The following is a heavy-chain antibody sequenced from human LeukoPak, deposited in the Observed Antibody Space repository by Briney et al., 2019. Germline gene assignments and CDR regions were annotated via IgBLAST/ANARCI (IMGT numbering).Heavy chain of an antibody. Sequence: NPSETLSLTCTVSGGSISSGGYYWSWIRQHPGKGLEWIGYIYYSGSTYYNPSLKSRVTISVDTSRNQFSLRLSSVTAADTAVYYCARRSEYHWFDPWGQGTLVTVSS. D-gene: IGHD2-2*01. J-gene: IGHJ5*02. CDR2: IYYSGST. CDR1: GGSISSGGYY. CDR3: ARRSEYHWFDP. V-gene: IGHV4-31*03.